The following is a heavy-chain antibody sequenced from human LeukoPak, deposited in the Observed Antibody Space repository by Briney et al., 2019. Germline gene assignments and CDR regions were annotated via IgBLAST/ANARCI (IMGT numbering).Heavy chain of an antibody. CDR3: ARKSGGYYDSSTYPPPYYFDY. J-gene: IGHJ4*02. CDR1: NGSITGTSYY. V-gene: IGHV4-39*07. Sequence: SDTLSLTCFVSNGSITGTSYYWAWIRPSPGKALPWIGTTSSGGSAYYNPSLKSRVTMSVDTSRNQFSLKLTSVTAADTAVYYCARKSGGYYDSSTYPPPYYFDYWGQGTLVTVSS. D-gene: IGHD3-22*01. CDR2: TSSGGSA.